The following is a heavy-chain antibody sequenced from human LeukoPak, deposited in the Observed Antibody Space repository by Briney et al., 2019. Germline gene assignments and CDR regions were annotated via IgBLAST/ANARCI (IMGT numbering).Heavy chain of an antibody. CDR2: ISSSGSTI. V-gene: IGHV3-11*01. CDR1: GFTLSDYY. J-gene: IGHJ4*02. Sequence: PGGSLRLSCAASGFTLSDYYMSWIRQAPGKGLEWASYISSSGSTIYYADSVKGRFTISRDNAKNSLYLQMNSLRAEDTAVYYCARVTPNTALDYWGQGTLVTVSS. CDR3: ARVTPNTALDY. D-gene: IGHD5-18*01.